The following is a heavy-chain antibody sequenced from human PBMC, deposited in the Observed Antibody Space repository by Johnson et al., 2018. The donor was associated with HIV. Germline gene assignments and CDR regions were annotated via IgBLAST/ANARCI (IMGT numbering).Heavy chain of an antibody. CDR1: GFTFSNAW. Sequence: VQLVESGGGMVQPGGSLRLSCAASGFTFSNAWMSWVRQAPGKGLEWVGRIKSKTDGGTTDYAAPVQGRFTISRDDSKNTLYLQMNSLKTEDTAVYYCARAYIYGAFDIWGQGTMVTVSS. CDR3: ARAYIYGAFDI. CDR2: IKSKTDGGTT. V-gene: IGHV3-15*01. J-gene: IGHJ3*02. D-gene: IGHD2/OR15-2a*01.